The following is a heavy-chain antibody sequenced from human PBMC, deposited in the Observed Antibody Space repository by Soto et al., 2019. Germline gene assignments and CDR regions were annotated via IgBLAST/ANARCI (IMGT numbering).Heavy chain of an antibody. CDR3: ARGGGTLDY. Sequence: QVQLVQSGAEVKKSGASVKVSCKASGYTFISYAMYWVRQAPGQGLEWMGIISPRDGTASYAQIFQGRVTLTRDTSTSTVYMELSSLRSEDTAVYYCARGGGTLDYWGQGNPGHRLL. V-gene: IGHV1-46*01. CDR1: GYTFISYA. CDR2: ISPRDGTA. J-gene: IGHJ4*02.